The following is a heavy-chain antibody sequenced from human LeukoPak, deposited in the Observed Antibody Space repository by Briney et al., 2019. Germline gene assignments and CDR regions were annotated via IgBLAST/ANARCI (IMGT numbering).Heavy chain of an antibody. CDR3: AKDGAWLRFDD. Sequence: GGSLRLSCAGSGFPFSSHGMNWVRQAPGKGLEWVSGISPGGGPTYYADSVRGRFTISRDDSKNTLYLQMKNLRAEDTAVYYCAKDGAWLRFDDWGQGILVTVSS. D-gene: IGHD5-12*01. V-gene: IGHV3-23*01. J-gene: IGHJ4*02. CDR2: ISPGGGPT. CDR1: GFPFSSHG.